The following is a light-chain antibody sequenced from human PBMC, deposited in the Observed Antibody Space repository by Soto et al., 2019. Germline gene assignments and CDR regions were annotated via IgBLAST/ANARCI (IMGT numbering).Light chain of an antibody. CDR3: QQYSSSWT. Sequence: IVLTQSPGTLSLSLGERATLSCRASQSISDTLAWYQQKPGQAPRLLIYGASTRVPGFPARFSGSGSGTDFTLTISRLEPEDFAVYYCQQYSSSWTFGQGTKVDIK. J-gene: IGKJ1*01. CDR1: QSISDT. CDR2: GAS. V-gene: IGKV3-20*01.